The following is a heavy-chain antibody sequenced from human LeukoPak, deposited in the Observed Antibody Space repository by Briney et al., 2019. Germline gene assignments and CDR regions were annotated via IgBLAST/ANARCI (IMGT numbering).Heavy chain of an antibody. V-gene: IGHV1-18*01. D-gene: IGHD3-16*01. CDR1: GYRFTSYG. CDR3: ARAGGVSFVARWFDP. Sequence: ASVKVSCKASGYRFTSYGISWVRQAPGQGLEWMGWISGYNGNTNYAQKLQGRVTMTTDTSTSPAYMELKSLRSDDTAVYYCARAGGVSFVARWFDPWGQGSLVTVSS. J-gene: IGHJ5*02. CDR2: ISGYNGNT.